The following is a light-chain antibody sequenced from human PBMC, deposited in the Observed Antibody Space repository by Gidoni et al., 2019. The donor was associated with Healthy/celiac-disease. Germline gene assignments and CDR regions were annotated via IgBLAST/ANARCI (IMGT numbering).Light chain of an antibody. V-gene: IGKV1-39*01. CDR2: AAS. CDR1: QSISSY. Sequence: DIQMPQSPSSLSASVGDRVTITCRASQSISSYLNWYQQKPGKAPKLLIYAASSLQSGVPSRFSGSGSGTDFTLTISSLQPEDFATYYCQQSYSTPVFXXXTKLEIK. CDR3: QQSYSTPV. J-gene: IGKJ2*01.